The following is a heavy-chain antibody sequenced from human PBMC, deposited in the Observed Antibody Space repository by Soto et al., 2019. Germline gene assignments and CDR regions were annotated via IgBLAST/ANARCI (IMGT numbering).Heavy chain of an antibody. CDR2: IKYAASEK. CDR3: ARLPCARHGCYSFEY. D-gene: IGHD6-6*01. CDR1: GFTFSSYW. J-gene: IGHJ4*02. Sequence: GGSLRLSCEASGFTFSSYWMPWVRQAPEKGLECVANIKYAASEKFYVDSVKGRFTISRDNAKNSLHLQLNSLRAEDTAVYYCARLPCARHGCYSFEYWGPGALVTASS. V-gene: IGHV3-7*03.